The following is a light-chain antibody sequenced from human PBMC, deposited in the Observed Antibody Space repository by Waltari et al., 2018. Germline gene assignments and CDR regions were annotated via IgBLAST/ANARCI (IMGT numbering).Light chain of an antibody. CDR1: SSDIGAYQL. V-gene: IGLV2-14*01. CDR3: TSFTSSATWV. CDR2: EVS. Sequence: QSALTQPASVSGSPGQSITISCSGTSSDIGAYQLVSWYQQHPGKAPKLMIYEVSNRPSGVSNRFSGSKSGNTASLTISGLQADDESHYYCTSFTSSATWVFGGGTKVTVL. J-gene: IGLJ3*02.